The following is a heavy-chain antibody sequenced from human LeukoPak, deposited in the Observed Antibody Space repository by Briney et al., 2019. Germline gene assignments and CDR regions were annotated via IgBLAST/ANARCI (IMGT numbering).Heavy chain of an antibody. CDR3: AATTFSSTSGDGMVV. Sequence: SVKVSCKASGFTFTISAMQWVRQARGQRLERIGWIVVGSGNTNYAQKFQERVTITRDMSTSTAYMELSSLRSEDTAVYYCAATTFSSTSGDGMVVWGQGTTVTVSS. V-gene: IGHV1-58*02. CDR2: IVVGSGNT. J-gene: IGHJ6*02. D-gene: IGHD2-2*01. CDR1: GFTFTISA.